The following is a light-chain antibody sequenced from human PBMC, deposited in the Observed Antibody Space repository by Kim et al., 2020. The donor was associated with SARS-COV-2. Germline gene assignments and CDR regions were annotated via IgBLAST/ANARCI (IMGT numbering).Light chain of an antibody. CDR1: SSDVGSYNL. V-gene: IGLV2-23*02. CDR2: EVS. J-gene: IGLJ2*01. Sequence: PGQPITISCTANSSDVGSYNLVSWYQQHPGKAPKLMIYEVSKRPSGVSNRFSGSKSGNTASLTISGLQAEDEADYYCCSYAGSSTPFGGGTKLTVL. CDR3: CSYAGSSTP.